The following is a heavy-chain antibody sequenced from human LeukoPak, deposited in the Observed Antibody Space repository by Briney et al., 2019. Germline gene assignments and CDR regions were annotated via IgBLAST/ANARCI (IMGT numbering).Heavy chain of an antibody. CDR1: GVSIISTNSY. J-gene: IGHJ4*02. CDR3: ARKREGPATGIDY. Sequence: KTSETLSLTCTVSGVSIISTNSYWGWIRQSPRTGLEWIGNIYSSGRTYYNPSLKSRVTISIDMSENQFSLKLTSVTAADTAVYYCARKREGPATGIDYWGQGTLVTVSS. D-gene: IGHD2-15*01. V-gene: IGHV4-39*07. CDR2: IYSSGRT.